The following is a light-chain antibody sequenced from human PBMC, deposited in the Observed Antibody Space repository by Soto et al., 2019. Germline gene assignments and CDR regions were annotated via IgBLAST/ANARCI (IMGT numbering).Light chain of an antibody. V-gene: IGKV1-39*01. CDR3: QQSYSTLIT. Sequence: DTQMTQSPSSLSASVGDRVTITCRASQSISSYLNWYQQKPGKAPKLLIYDASSLESGVPSRFSGSGSGTEFTLTISSLQPDDFATYYCQQSYSTLITFGQGTRLEI. J-gene: IGKJ5*01. CDR2: DAS. CDR1: QSISSY.